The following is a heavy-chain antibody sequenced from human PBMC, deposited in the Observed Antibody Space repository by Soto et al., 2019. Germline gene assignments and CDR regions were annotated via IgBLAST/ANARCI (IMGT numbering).Heavy chain of an antibody. CDR3: ATSYDSGFDP. Sequence: QLQLMQSGGEAKNPGASVKVSCEASGYSFSTYAISWLRQAPGQGLEWMGLITQNNGYTNYAQKFQGRLILTTDIPSSTAYMELTSLRYDDTAMYYCATSYDSGFDPWGQGTLVSVS. D-gene: IGHD3-3*01. V-gene: IGHV1-18*01. J-gene: IGHJ5*02. CDR2: ITQNNGYT. CDR1: GYSFSTYA.